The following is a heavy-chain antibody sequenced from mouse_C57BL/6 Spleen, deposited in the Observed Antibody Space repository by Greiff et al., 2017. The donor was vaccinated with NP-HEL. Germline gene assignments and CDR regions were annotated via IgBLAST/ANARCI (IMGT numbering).Heavy chain of an antibody. CDR3: ARGNYYGNHEDY. Sequence: QVQLQQSGAELVKPGASVKISCKASGYAFSSYWMNWVKQRPGKGLEWIGQIYPGDGDTNYNGKFKGKATLTADKSSSTAYMQLSSLTSEDSAVYFCARGNYYGNHEDYWGQGTTLTVSS. V-gene: IGHV1-80*01. D-gene: IGHD2-1*01. CDR2: IYPGDGDT. J-gene: IGHJ2*01. CDR1: GYAFSSYW.